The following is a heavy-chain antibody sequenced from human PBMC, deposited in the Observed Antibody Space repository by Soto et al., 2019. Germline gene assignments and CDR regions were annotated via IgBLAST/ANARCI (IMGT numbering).Heavy chain of an antibody. CDR3: ASHYDTSGYYRFGDY. Sequence: QVQLVQSGAEVKKPGSSVKVSCKASGGTFSSYAISWVRQAPGQGLEWMGGIIPIFGTANYAQKFQGRVTITAGESTSTAYMGLGSLRSEDTAVYYCASHYDTSGYYRFGDYWGQGTLVTVSS. D-gene: IGHD3-22*01. J-gene: IGHJ4*02. CDR1: GGTFSSYA. V-gene: IGHV1-69*12. CDR2: IIPIFGTA.